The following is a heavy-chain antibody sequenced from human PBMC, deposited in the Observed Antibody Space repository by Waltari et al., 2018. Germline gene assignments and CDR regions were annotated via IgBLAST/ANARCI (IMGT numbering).Heavy chain of an antibody. CDR2: IMQDGSGK. V-gene: IGHV3-7*01. Sequence: LKAPGNGLDGVANIMQDGSGKYYVDSVKGRFTISRDNAKHLLYLQMNSLRHEDTAVYYCSIRGGAYCGGDFYSSRYWGQGTLVTVSS. CDR3: SIRGGAYCGGDFYSSRY. D-gene: IGHD2-21*02. J-gene: IGHJ4*02.